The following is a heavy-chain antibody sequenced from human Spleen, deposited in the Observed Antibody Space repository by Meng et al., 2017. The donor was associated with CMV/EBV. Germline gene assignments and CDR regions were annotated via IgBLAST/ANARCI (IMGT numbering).Heavy chain of an antibody. V-gene: IGHV3-30*02. CDR1: GFTFSSYG. CDR2: IRFDGSKT. J-gene: IGHJ3*02. Sequence: GGSLRLSCAPSGFTFSSYGMHWVRQAPGKGLEWVAFIRFDGSKTYYGDSVKGRFTISRDNSKNTLYLQMNSLRAEDTAVYSCAKEGTPGYCSSTTCYHNDAFDIWGQGTMVTVSS. D-gene: IGHD2-2*01. CDR3: AKEGTPGYCSSTTCYHNDAFDI.